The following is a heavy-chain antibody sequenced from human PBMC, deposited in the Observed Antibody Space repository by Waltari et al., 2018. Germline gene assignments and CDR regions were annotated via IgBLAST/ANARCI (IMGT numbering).Heavy chain of an antibody. Sequence: EVQLVQSGAEVKKPGESLKISCKGSGYSFTKYWIGWVRQMPGKVLEWMGMVYPSDSDTRYSPSCQGQVTSSADKSISTAYLQWSSLKASDTAMYYCARRAGLAGTRYFDYWGQGNMVTVSS. V-gene: IGHV5-51*03. CDR3: ARRAGLAGTRYFDY. D-gene: IGHD6-19*01. J-gene: IGHJ4*02. CDR2: VYPSDSDT. CDR1: GYSFTKYW.